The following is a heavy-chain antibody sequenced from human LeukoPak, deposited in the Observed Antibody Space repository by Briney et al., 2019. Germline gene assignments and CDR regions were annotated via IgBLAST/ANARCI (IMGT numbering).Heavy chain of an antibody. CDR3: AKDLLYYYGSGSSFDY. D-gene: IGHD3-10*01. CDR2: ISGSGGST. CDR1: GFTFSSYA. J-gene: IGHJ4*02. Sequence: GGSLRLSCAASGFTFSSYAMSWVRQAPGKGLEWVSAISGSGGSTYYADSVKGRFTISRDKSKNTLYLQMNSLRAEDTAVYYCAKDLLYYYGSGSSFDYWGQGTLVTVSS. V-gene: IGHV3-23*01.